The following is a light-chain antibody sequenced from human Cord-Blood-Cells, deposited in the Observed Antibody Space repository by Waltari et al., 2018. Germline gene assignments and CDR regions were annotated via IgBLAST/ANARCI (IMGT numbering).Light chain of an antibody. V-gene: IGKV1-33*01. Sequence: DIQMTQSPSSPSASVVDRVTITCQASQDISNYLNWYQQKPGKAPKPLIYDASNSETGVPSRFSGSGSGTDFTFTISSLQPEDIATYYCQQYDNLPSFGGGTKVEIK. CDR3: QQYDNLPS. CDR1: QDISNY. J-gene: IGKJ4*01. CDR2: DAS.